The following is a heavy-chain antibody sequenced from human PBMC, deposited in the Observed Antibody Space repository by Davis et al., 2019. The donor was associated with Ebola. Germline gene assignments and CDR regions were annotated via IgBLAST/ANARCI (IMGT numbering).Heavy chain of an antibody. D-gene: IGHD1-26*01. CDR1: GFTFSSYW. CDR2: IDEDGSKK. Sequence: GESLKISCAVSGFTFSSYWMSWVRQGPGKGLEWVAEIDEDGSKKDYVDSVKGRFTISRDNAKNSLYLQMNSLRVEDTAVYYCARGLQWELRGVCVYWGQGTLVTVSS. CDR3: ARGLQWELRGVCVY. J-gene: IGHJ4*02. V-gene: IGHV3-7*01.